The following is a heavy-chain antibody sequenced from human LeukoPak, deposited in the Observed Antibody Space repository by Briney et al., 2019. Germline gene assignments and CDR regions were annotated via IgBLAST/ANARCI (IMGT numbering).Heavy chain of an antibody. J-gene: IGHJ4*02. D-gene: IGHD3-22*01. CDR2: IYYTGST. CDR3: ARQSSGYYWGY. V-gene: IGHV4-39*01. CDR1: GGSISGSSYY. Sequence: SETLSLTCTVSGGSISGSSYYWGWIRQPPGKGLEWIGNIYYTGSTYYNPSLESRVTISVDTSKNQFSLKLSSVTAADTAVFYCARQSSGYYWGYWGQGTLVTVSS.